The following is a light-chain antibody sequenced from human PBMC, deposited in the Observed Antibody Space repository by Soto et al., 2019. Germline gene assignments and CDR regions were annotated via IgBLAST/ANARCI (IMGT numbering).Light chain of an antibody. J-gene: IGKJ4*01. Sequence: EIVLTKSPATLYLSPGERATLSCRASQSVSSLLGWYQQKPGQASRLLIYDASKRATGIPARFSGSGSGTDFTLIISSLEPEDFAVYYCQQRSHWITFGGGTKVEIK. CDR3: QQRSHWIT. V-gene: IGKV3-11*01. CDR1: QSVSSL. CDR2: DAS.